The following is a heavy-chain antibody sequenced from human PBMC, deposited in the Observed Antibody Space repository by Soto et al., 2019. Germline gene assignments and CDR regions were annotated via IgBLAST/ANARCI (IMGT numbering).Heavy chain of an antibody. CDR2: ISYDGSNK. J-gene: IGHJ4*02. V-gene: IGHV3-30*18. Sequence: PGGSLRLSCAASGFTFSNYGMHWVRQAPGKGLEWVAVISYDGSNKYYADSVKGRFTISRDNSKNTLYLQMNSLRAEDTAVYYCAKDLLRYFYWSPVDYWGQGALVTVSS. CDR3: AKDLLRYFYWSPVDY. D-gene: IGHD3-9*01. CDR1: GFTFSNYG.